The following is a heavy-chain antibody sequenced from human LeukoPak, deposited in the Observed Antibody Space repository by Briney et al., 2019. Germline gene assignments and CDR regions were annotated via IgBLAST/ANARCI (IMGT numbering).Heavy chain of an antibody. D-gene: IGHD1-7*01. V-gene: IGHV1-2*02. J-gene: IGHJ3*02. CDR3: ARELTGTTAFDI. Sequence: ASVKVSCKASGYTFTGYYMHWVRQAPGQGLEWMGWINPNSGGTNYAQKFQGRVTMTRDTSISTAYMELSRLRSDDTAVYYCARELTGTTAFDIWGQETMVTVSS. CDR2: INPNSGGT. CDR1: GYTFTGYY.